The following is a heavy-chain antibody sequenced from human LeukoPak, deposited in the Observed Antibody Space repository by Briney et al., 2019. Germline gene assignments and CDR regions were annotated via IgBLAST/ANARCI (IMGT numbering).Heavy chain of an antibody. J-gene: IGHJ4*02. D-gene: IGHD6-13*01. Sequence: GGSLRLSCAASGFTFSSYWMHWVRQAPGKGLVWVSRINSDGSSTSYADSVKGRFTISRDNAKNTLYLQMNSLRAEDTAVYYCARGGGYSSSWYRLDYWGQGTLVTVSS. CDR3: ARGGGYSSSWYRLDY. CDR1: GFTFSSYW. CDR2: INSDGSST. V-gene: IGHV3-74*01.